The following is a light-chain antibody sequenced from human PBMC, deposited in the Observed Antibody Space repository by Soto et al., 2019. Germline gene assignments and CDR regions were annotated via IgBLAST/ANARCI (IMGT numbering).Light chain of an antibody. CDR3: QYLNSFPLS. J-gene: IGKJ4*01. CDR1: QGISSY. V-gene: IGKV1-9*01. Sequence: DIQLTQSPASLSASVGDRVTITCRASQGISSYLAWYQQKPGKAPKLLISLASTLQSGVPSRFSGSGSGTEFSLTISSLQPEDVATYYCQYLNSFPLSFGGGTKVEIK. CDR2: LAS.